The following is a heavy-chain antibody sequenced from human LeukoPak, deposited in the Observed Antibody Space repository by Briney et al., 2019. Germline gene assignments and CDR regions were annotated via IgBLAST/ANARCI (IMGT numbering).Heavy chain of an antibody. CDR1: GFTFSSYS. CDR3: ARVRAQVVISGAFDI. CDR2: ISSSSSYI. Sequence: PGGSLRLSCAASGFTFSSYSMNWVRQAPGKGLEWVSSISSSSSYIYYADSVKGRFTISRDNAKNSLYLQMNSLRAEDTAVYYCARVRAQVVISGAFDIWGQGTMVTVSS. D-gene: IGHD3-22*01. J-gene: IGHJ3*02. V-gene: IGHV3-21*01.